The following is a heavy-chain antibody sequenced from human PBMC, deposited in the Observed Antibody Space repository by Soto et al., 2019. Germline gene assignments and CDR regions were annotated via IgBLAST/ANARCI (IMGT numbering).Heavy chain of an antibody. V-gene: IGHV1-46*01. D-gene: IGHD6-6*01. J-gene: IGHJ4*02. CDR1: GYPFTSYS. CDR3: ARGQLVLDS. CDR2: LNPSDGTT. Sequence: ASVNVSCKATGYPFTSYSFHWVRQAPGQGLELMGMLNPSDGTTTYTQKFQGRVTMTRDTSTSTVYMDLSSLTSEDTAMYYCARGQLVLDSWGQGTLVTVSS.